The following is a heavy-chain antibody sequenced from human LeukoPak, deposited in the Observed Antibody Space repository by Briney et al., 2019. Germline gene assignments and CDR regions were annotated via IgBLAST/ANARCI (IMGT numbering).Heavy chain of an antibody. Sequence: GASVKVSCKASGYTFTSYGISWVRQAPGQGLEWMGWISAYNGNTNYAQKLQGRVTMTTDTSTSTAYMELRSLRSEDTAVYYCARDNSVGDSAWWFGPWGQGTLVTVSS. CDR1: GYTFTSYG. V-gene: IGHV1-18*01. CDR2: ISAYNGNT. CDR3: ARDNSVGDSAWWFGP. D-gene: IGHD5-12*01. J-gene: IGHJ5*02.